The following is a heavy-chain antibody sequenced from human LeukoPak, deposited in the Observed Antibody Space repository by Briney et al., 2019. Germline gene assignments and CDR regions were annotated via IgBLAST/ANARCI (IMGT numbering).Heavy chain of an antibody. CDR3: AKAKGSGLKYYFDY. J-gene: IGHJ4*02. D-gene: IGHD6-19*01. CDR1: GFTFSSYS. V-gene: IGHV3-21*04. CDR2: ISSSSSYI. Sequence: GGSLRLSCAASGFTFSSYSMNWVRQAPGKGLEWVSSISSSSSYIYYADSVKGRFPISRDNAKNSLYLQMNSLRAEDTAVYYCAKAKGSGLKYYFDYWGQGTLVTVSS.